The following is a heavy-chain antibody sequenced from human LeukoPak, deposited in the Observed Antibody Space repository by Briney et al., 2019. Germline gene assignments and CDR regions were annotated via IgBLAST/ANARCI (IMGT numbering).Heavy chain of an antibody. CDR2: IYHSGST. D-gene: IGHD5-18*01. CDR3: ARGSTAMDYYYYYGMDV. J-gene: IGHJ6*02. Sequence: SETLSLTCAVSGGSISSGGYSWSWIRQPPGKGLEWIGYIYHSGSTYYNPSLKSRVTISVDRSKNQFSLKLSSVTAADTAVYYCARGSTAMDYYYYYGMDVWGQGTTVTVSS. V-gene: IGHV4-30-2*01. CDR1: GGSISSGGYS.